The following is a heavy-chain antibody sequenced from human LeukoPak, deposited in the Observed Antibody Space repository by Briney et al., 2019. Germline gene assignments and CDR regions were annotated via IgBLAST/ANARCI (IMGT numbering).Heavy chain of an antibody. D-gene: IGHD3-22*01. CDR2: IYYSGST. V-gene: IGHV4-59*06. CDR3: ARASTYDSSGSTRFDY. Sequence: SETLSLTCTVSGGSISSYYWSWIRQHPGKGLEWIGHIYYSGSTDYNPSLKSRVTISVDTSKNQFSLKLSSVTAADTAMYYCARASTYDSSGSTRFDYWGQGTLVTVSS. CDR1: GGSISSYY. J-gene: IGHJ4*02.